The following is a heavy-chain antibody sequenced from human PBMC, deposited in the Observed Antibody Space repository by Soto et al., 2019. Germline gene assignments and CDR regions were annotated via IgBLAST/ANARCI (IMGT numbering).Heavy chain of an antibody. Sequence: SETLSLTCTVSGGSISSYYWSWIRQPPGKGLEWIGYMYNTGSTIYNPSLKSRVTISVDTSKNQFSLKLNSVTAADTAVYYCAKLTWADYGGIFDPWGQGTLVT. V-gene: IGHV4-59*01. D-gene: IGHD4-17*01. J-gene: IGHJ5*02. CDR1: GGSISSYY. CDR2: MYNTGST. CDR3: AKLTWADYGGIFDP.